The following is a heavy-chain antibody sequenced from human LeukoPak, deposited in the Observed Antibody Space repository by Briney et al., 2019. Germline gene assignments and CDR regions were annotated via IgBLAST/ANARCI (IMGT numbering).Heavy chain of an antibody. V-gene: IGHV3-30-3*01. CDR1: GFTFSRYP. J-gene: IGHJ4*02. Sequence: PGGSLRLSCAASGFTFSRYPLHWVRQVPGKGLEWVAVISYDGSKKYYADSVKGRFTISRDNAKNLLYLQMNSLRVGDTAVYYCARGIFGEMDHWGQGALVTVSS. CDR3: ARGIFGEMDH. CDR2: ISYDGSKK. D-gene: IGHD2-15*01.